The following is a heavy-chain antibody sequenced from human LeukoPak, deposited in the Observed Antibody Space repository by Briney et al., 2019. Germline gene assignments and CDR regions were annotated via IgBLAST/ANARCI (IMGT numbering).Heavy chain of an antibody. Sequence: SGGPLRLSCAASGFTFSSYNMNWVRQPPGKGLEWVSSISSSSGHIHYADSVKGRFTISRDNANNSLYLQMNSLRDEDTAVYYCARDPGTVADPYFDYWGQGSLVTVSS. V-gene: IGHV3-21*01. CDR3: ARDPGTVADPYFDY. CDR1: GFTFSSYN. CDR2: ISSSSGHI. D-gene: IGHD2-21*01. J-gene: IGHJ4*02.